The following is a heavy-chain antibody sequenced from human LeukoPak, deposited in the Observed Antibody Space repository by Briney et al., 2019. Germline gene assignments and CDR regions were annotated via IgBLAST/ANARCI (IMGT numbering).Heavy chain of an antibody. V-gene: IGHV3-33*06. J-gene: IGHJ4*02. CDR2: IWYDGSNK. CDR1: GFTFSTYG. Sequence: PGRSLRLSCAASGFTFSTYGMHWGRQAPGKGLEWVAVIWYDGSNKYYADSVKGRCTISRDNSKNTLYLQMNSLRAEDTAVYYCAKDKIQQLVKWGQGTLVTVSS. D-gene: IGHD6-13*01. CDR3: AKDKIQQLVK.